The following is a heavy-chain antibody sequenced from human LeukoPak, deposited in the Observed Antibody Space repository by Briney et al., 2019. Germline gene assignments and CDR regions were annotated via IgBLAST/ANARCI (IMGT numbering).Heavy chain of an antibody. CDR3: ARDARVVIDY. D-gene: IGHD2-2*01. CDR1: GFTFRNYW. CDR2: INLDGSEK. V-gene: IGHV3-7*01. Sequence: AGGSLRLSCAASGFTFRNYWMSWVRQAPGKRLEWVANINLDGSEKYYVDSVKGRFTISRDNAKNSLYLQMTSLRAEDTAVYYCARDARVVIDYWGQGTLVTVSS. J-gene: IGHJ4*02.